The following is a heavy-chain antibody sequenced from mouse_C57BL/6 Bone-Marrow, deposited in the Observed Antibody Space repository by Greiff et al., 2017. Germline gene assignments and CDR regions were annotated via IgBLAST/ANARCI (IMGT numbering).Heavy chain of an antibody. J-gene: IGHJ2*01. Sequence: EVKVVESGGGLVKPGGSLKLSCAASGFTFSSYAMSWVRQTPEKRLEWVATISDGGSYTYYPDNVKGRFTISRDNAKNNLYLQMSHLKSEDTAMYYCARVFYYGNYVDYWGQGTTLTVSS. V-gene: IGHV5-4*03. D-gene: IGHD2-1*01. CDR2: ISDGGSYT. CDR3: ARVFYYGNYVDY. CDR1: GFTFSSYA.